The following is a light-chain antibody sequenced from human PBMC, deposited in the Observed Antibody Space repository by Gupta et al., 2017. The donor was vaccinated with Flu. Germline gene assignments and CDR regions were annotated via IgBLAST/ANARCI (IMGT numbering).Light chain of an antibody. CDR2: DAS. CDR1: QVVSSNF. CDR3: QQFGSIPFT. V-gene: IGKV3-20*01. J-gene: IGKJ3*01. Sequence: EIVLTQSPGTLSLSPGERATLSCRASQVVSSNFLAWYQQKPGQAPRLLMSDASYRATGTPDRFSGSGSGTDFTLIISSLEPGDFAVYFCQQFGSIPFTFGPGTRVDIK.